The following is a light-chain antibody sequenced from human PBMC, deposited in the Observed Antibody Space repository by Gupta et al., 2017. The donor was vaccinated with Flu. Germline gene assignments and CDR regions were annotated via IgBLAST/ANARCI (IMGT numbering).Light chain of an antibody. CDR3: SSYQTGSSLGLV. CDR2: AVT. J-gene: IGLJ2*01. CDR1: SSDIITYNH. V-gene: IGLV2-14*01. Sequence: QSALTQPASVSGSPGHSITISCTETSSDIITYNHVSWYQQRPGKAPKLVIYAVTNRPSGVPDRFSGSKSGNTDSLTISGLQAEDEAEYYCSSYQTGSSLGLVFGGGTKLTVL.